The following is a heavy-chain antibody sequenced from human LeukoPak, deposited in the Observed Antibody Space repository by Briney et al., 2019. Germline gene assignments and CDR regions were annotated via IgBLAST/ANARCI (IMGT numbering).Heavy chain of an antibody. V-gene: IGHV4-61*02. CDR3: ARGSSIAAGIDY. CDR2: IYTSGST. CDR1: GGSISSGSYY. J-gene: IGHJ4*02. Sequence: SETLSLTXTVSGGSISSGSYYWSWIRQPAGKGLEWIGRIYTSGSTNYNPSLKSRVTISVDTSKNQFSLKLSSVTAADTAVYYCARGSSIAAGIDYWGQGTLVTVSS. D-gene: IGHD6-6*01.